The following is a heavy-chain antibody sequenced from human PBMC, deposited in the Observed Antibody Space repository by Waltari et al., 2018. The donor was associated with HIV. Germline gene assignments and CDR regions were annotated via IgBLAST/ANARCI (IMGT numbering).Heavy chain of an antibody. CDR1: GGTFSSYA. CDR3: ARVTSMGYGMDV. V-gene: IGHV1-69*12. D-gene: IGHD4-4*01. J-gene: IGHJ6*02. Sequence: QVQLVQSGAEVKKPGSSVQVSCKASGGTFSSYAIRWGRQAPGQGLEWMGGIIPIFGTANYAQKFQGRVTITADESTSTAYMELSSLRSEDTAVYYCARVTSMGYGMDVWGQGTTVTVSS. CDR2: IIPIFGTA.